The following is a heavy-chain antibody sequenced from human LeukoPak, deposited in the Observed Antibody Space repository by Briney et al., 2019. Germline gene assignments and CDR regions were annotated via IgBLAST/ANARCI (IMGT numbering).Heavy chain of an antibody. V-gene: IGHV4-4*07. CDR1: GASISSYY. CDR2: IYTSGRT. D-gene: IGHD4-11*01. Sequence: PSESLSLTCTVSGASISSYYCSCIRPPAGKGLEWIGRIYTSGRTNYHPSLQRRVTMSVHTTKNQFSLELSSVTAADTAVYYCARDLPTTVTTGWFDPWGQGTLVTVSS. CDR3: ARDLPTTVTTGWFDP. J-gene: IGHJ5*02.